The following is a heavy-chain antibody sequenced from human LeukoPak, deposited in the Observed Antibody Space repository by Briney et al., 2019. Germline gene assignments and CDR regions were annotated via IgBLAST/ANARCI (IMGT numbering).Heavy chain of an antibody. D-gene: IGHD3-10*01. CDR1: GYTFTNYA. V-gene: IGHV1-18*01. J-gene: IGHJ5*02. Sequence: GASVKVSCKASGYTFTNYAISWARQAPGQGLEWMGWISAYNGNTNYAQKFHDRVTMTSDTSTTTAYMELRSLRSDDTALYYCASSGSRDNWFDPWGQGTLVTVSS. CDR3: ASSGSRDNWFDP. CDR2: ISAYNGNT.